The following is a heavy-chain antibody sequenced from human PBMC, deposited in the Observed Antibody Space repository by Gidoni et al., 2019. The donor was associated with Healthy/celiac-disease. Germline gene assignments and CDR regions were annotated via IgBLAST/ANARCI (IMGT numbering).Heavy chain of an antibody. Sequence: EVQLLEAGGGLVQPGGYLSLSCAASGFTFSSYAMSWVRQAPGKGLEWFSAISGSGGSTYYADSVKGRFTISRDNSKNTLYLQMNSLRAEDTAVYYCAKDKYCSGGSCHFDYWGQGTLVTVSS. CDR2: ISGSGGST. CDR1: GFTFSSYA. CDR3: AKDKYCSGGSCHFDY. J-gene: IGHJ4*02. D-gene: IGHD2-15*01. V-gene: IGHV3-23*01.